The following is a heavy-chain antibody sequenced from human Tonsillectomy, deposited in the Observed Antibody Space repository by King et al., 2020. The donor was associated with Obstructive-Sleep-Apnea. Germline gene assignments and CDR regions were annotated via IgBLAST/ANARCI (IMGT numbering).Heavy chain of an antibody. V-gene: IGHV4-34*01. CDR1: GGSVSGYY. CDR3: VRAYSSGWYVALDY. J-gene: IGHJ4*02. Sequence: VQLQQWGAGLLKPSETLSLSCAVYGGSVSGYYWNWIRQPPGKGLEWIGEINHSGSTNYNPSLKSRVTISVDTSKNQLSLKLSSVTAADTAVYYCVRAYSSGWYVALDYWGQGTLVTVSS. D-gene: IGHD6-19*01. CDR2: INHSGST.